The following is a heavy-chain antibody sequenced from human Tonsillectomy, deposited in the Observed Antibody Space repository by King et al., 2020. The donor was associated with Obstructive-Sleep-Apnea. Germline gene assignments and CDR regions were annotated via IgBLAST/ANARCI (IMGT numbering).Heavy chain of an antibody. D-gene: IGHD2-15*01. CDR1: GFTFSSYG. J-gene: IGHJ4*02. CDR2: IQFHGSNQ. CDR3: AKETEFCSGGSCYSDYFDY. Sequence: QVQLVESGGGVVQPGRSLRLSCAASGFTFSSYGMHWVRQAPGKGLEWVAFIQFHGSNQYYADSVKGRFNISRDNSKNTLYLQMNSLRAEDTAVYYCAKETEFCSGGSCYSDYFDYWGQGTLVTVSS. V-gene: IGHV3-30*02.